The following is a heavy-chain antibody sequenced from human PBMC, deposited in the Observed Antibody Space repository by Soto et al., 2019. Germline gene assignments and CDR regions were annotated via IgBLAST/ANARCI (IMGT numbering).Heavy chain of an antibody. D-gene: IGHD1-1*01. V-gene: IGHV1-18*01. Sequence: QVHLVQSGAEVKKPGASVKVSCKGSGYAFTTYGITWVRQAPGQGLEWMGWISAHNGNTNYAQKLQGRVTVTRDTSTSAAYMELRILRSDDTAVYYCARGRYGDYWGQGALVTVCS. CDR1: GYAFTTYG. CDR3: ARGRYGDY. J-gene: IGHJ4*02. CDR2: ISAHNGNT.